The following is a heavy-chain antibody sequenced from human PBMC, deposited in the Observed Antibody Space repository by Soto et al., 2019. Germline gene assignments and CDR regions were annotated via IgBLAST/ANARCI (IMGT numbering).Heavy chain of an antibody. J-gene: IGHJ4*01. Sequence: GASLSLSCAASGFPFSSYAMRWVRQAPGKGLEWVSGISDSGGSTYYADSVKGRFTISRDKSKNTLYLQTNSMRAADTAVYYCSKVGDSVRSLFGYWGQGTLVTVSS. CDR1: GFPFSSYA. V-gene: IGHV3-23*01. D-gene: IGHD3-3*01. CDR3: SKVGDSVRSLFGY. CDR2: ISDSGGST.